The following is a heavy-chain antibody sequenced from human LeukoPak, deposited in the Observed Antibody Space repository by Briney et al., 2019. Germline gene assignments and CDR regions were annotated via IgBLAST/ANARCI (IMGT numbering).Heavy chain of an antibody. D-gene: IGHD5-24*01. J-gene: IGHJ4*02. Sequence: PGRSLRLSCAASGFTFSSYAMHWVRQAPGKGLEWVAVISYDGSNKYYADSVKGRFTISRDNSKNTLYLQMNSLRAEDTAVYYCARDHLRDGYNPYYFDYWGQGTLVTVSS. CDR1: GFTFSSYA. V-gene: IGHV3-30-3*01. CDR3: ARDHLRDGYNPYYFDY. CDR2: ISYDGSNK.